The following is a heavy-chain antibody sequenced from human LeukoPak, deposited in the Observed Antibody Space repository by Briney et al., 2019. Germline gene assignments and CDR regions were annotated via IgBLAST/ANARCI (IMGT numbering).Heavy chain of an antibody. D-gene: IGHD3-9*01. CDR3: ARSAGNVLTGYYSYFDY. V-gene: IGHV3-30*04. Sequence: GRSLRLSCAASGFTFSSYAMHWVRQAPGKVLEWVAVISYDGSNKYYADSVKGRFTISRDNAKNSLYLQMNSLRAEDTAVYYCARSAGNVLTGYYSYFDYWGQGILVTVSS. CDR1: GFTFSSYA. CDR2: ISYDGSNK. J-gene: IGHJ4*02.